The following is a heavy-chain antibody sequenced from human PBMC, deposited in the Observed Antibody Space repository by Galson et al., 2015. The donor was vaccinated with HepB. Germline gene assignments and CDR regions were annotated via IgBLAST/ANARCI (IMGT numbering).Heavy chain of an antibody. J-gene: IGHJ3*02. CDR3: ATEYYYDSSPDAFDI. CDR1: GGTFSSYA. V-gene: IGHV1-69*13. D-gene: IGHD3-22*01. Sequence: SVKVSCKASGGTFSSYAISWVRQAPGQGLEWMGGIIPIFGTANYAQKFQGRVTITSDESTSTAYMELSSLRSEDTAVYYCATEYYYDSSPDAFDIWGQGTMVTVSS. CDR2: IIPIFGTA.